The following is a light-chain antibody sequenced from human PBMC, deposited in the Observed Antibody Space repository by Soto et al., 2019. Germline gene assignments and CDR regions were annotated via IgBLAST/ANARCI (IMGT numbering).Light chain of an antibody. J-gene: IGKJ5*01. CDR2: GGS. V-gene: IGKV1-39*01. CDR1: QNIHSF. CDR3: QHYNGYPQT. Sequence: DIQMTQSPSSLAASVGERVTITCRASQNIHSFLNWYQQKPGKAPQVLIYGGSALQSGVPSRFSGSGSGTDFTLTISSLQPEDFGTYYCQHYNGYPQTFGQGTRLEIK.